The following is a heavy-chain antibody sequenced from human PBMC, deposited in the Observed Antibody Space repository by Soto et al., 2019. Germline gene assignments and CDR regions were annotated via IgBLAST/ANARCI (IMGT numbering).Heavy chain of an antibody. D-gene: IGHD6-13*01. Sequence: EVQLLESGGGLVQPGESLRLSCAASGFTFTIYAMSWVRQAPGKGLEWVSTIGGNGGSTFYADSVKGRFTISRDNSKNTLFLQMNSVRAEDTAVYYCARDRCMTAAGHEDYWGQGTLVTVSS. J-gene: IGHJ4*02. V-gene: IGHV3-23*01. CDR1: GFTFTIYA. CDR3: ARDRCMTAAGHEDY. CDR2: IGGNGGST.